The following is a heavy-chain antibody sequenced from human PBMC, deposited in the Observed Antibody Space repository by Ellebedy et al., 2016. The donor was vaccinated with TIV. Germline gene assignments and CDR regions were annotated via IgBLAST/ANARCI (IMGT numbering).Heavy chain of an antibody. J-gene: IGHJ3*02. V-gene: IGHV1-8*01. CDR1: GYTFTSYD. CDR2: MNPNSGNT. CDR3: ARGLGQEDAFDI. D-gene: IGHD7-27*01. Sequence: ASVKVSCXASGYTFTSYDINWVRQATGQGLEWMGWMNPNSGNTGYAQKFQGRVTMTRNTSISTAYMELSSLRSEDTAVYYCARGLGQEDAFDIWGQGTMVTVSS.